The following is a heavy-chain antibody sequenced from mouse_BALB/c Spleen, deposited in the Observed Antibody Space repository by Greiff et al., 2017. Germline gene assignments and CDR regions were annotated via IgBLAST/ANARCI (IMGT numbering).Heavy chain of an antibody. CDR2: ISSGSSTI. J-gene: IGHJ4*01. V-gene: IGHV5-17*02. CDR1: GFTFSSFG. D-gene: IGHD1-1*01. CDR3: ARDYYGSRGAMDY. Sequence: DVMLVESGGGLVQPGGSRKLSCAASGFTFSSFGMHWVRQAPEKGLEWVAYISSGSSTIYYADTVKGRFTISRDNPKNTLFLQMTSLRSEDTAMYYCARDYYGSRGAMDYWGQGTSVTVSS.